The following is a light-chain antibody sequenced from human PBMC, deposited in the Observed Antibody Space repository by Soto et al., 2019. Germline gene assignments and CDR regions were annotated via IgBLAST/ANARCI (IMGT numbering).Light chain of an antibody. CDR3: SSYTSSGTLVV. J-gene: IGLJ2*01. CDR1: NSDVGGYNY. CDR2: DVS. Sequence: QSALTQPASVSGSPGQSITISCTGTNSDVGGYNYVSWYQQHPGKAPKLMIYDVSNRPSGVSNRFSGSKSGNTASLTISGLQAEDEADYYCSSYTSSGTLVVFGGGTKLTVL. V-gene: IGLV2-14*01.